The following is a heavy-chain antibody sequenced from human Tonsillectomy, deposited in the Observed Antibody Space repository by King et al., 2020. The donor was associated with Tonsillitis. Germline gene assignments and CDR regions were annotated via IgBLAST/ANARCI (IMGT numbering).Heavy chain of an antibody. V-gene: IGHV1-69*01. D-gene: IGHD4-11*01. J-gene: IGHJ4*02. CDR3: ASGGLQSAYFDY. CDR1: GGTFSSYA. Sequence: QLVQSGAEVTKPGSSVKVSCKASGGTFSSYAISWVRQAPGQGLEWMGGIIPSFVTANYAQKFQGRVTITADESTSTAYMELSSLRSEDTAVFYCASGGLQSAYFDYWGQGTLVTVSS. CDR2: IIPSFVTA.